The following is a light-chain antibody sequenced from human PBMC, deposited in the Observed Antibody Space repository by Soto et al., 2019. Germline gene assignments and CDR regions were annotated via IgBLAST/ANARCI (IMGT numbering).Light chain of an antibody. J-gene: IGKJ1*01. CDR2: GAS. CDR3: QQYGSSPTWT. CDR1: QSVTVNS. Sequence: EIVLTQSPATLSLSPGEGVTLSCRASQSVTVNSLAWYQQKPGQAPRLLIYGASTRATGIPDRFSGSGSGTDFTLTISRLEPEDSAVYYCQQYGSSPTWTFGQGTKVDIK. V-gene: IGKV3-20*01.